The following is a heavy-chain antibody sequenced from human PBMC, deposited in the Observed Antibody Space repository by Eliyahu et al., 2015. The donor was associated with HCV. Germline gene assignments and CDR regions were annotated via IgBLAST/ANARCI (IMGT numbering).Heavy chain of an antibody. D-gene: IGHD6-13*01. CDR2: XXYSGST. CDR1: GGXISSGXYX. Sequence: QVQLQESGPGLVKPSQTLSXTCTVSGGXISSGXYXXSWIRQHPGKGLEWIGYXXYSGSTYYSPSLKSRVTISVDTSKNQFSLKLSSVTAADTAVYYCARVKRGIAAAGNYFDYWGQGTLVTVSS. V-gene: IGHV4-31*03. CDR3: ARVKRGIAAAGNYFDY. J-gene: IGHJ4*02.